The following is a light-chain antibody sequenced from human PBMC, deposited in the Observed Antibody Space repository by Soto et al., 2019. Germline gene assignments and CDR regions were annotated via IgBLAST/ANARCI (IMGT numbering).Light chain of an antibody. CDR3: QTWGTCVV. J-gene: IGLJ2*01. V-gene: IGLV4-69*01. CDR2: LNSDGSH. Sequence: QPVLTQSPSASASLGASVKLTCTLSSGHSSYAIAWHQQQPEKGPRYLMKLNSDGSHSKGDGIPDRFSGSSSGAERYLTISSLQSEDEADYYCQTWGTCVVFGGGTKLTVL. CDR1: SGHSSYA.